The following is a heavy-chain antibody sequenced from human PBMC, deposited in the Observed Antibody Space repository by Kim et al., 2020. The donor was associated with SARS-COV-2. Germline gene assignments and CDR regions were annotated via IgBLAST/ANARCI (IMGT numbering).Heavy chain of an antibody. V-gene: IGHV4-39*07. CDR1: GGSISSGGYY. CDR2: IYSSGST. CDR3: ARDRFYSSSSQGEFDY. J-gene: IGHJ4*02. D-gene: IGHD6-13*01. Sequence: SETLSLTCTVSGGSISSGGYYWGWIRQPPGKGLEWIGSIYSSGSTYYNPSLESRVTISVDTSKNQFSLQLSSVTAADTAVFYCARDRFYSSSSQGEFDYWGQGTLVTVSS.